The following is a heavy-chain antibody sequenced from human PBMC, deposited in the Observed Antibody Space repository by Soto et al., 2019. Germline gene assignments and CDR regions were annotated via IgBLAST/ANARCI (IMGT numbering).Heavy chain of an antibody. D-gene: IGHD5-12*01. Sequence: QVQLQESGPGLVKPSQTLSLTCTVSGGSISSGDYYWSWIRQPPGKGLEWIGYIYYSGSTYYNPSLKSRVITSVDTSKNQFSLKRSSVTAADTAVYYCARILVDIVVYGMDVWGQGTTVTVSS. CDR1: GGSISSGDYY. J-gene: IGHJ6*02. CDR3: ARILVDIVVYGMDV. V-gene: IGHV4-30-4*01. CDR2: IYYSGST.